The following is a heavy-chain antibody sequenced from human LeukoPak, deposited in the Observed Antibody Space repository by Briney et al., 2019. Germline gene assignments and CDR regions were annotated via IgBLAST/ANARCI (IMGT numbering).Heavy chain of an antibody. V-gene: IGHV3-23*01. Sequence: GGSLRLSCAASGFTFSSYAMSWVRQAPGKGLEWVSAISGSGGSTYYADSVKGRFTISRDNSKNTLYLQLNSLRAEDTAVYYCARDPYSGSYSDYYYYYMDVWGKGTTVTVSS. D-gene: IGHD1-26*01. J-gene: IGHJ6*03. CDR3: ARDPYSGSYSDYYYYYMDV. CDR1: GFTFSSYA. CDR2: ISGSGGST.